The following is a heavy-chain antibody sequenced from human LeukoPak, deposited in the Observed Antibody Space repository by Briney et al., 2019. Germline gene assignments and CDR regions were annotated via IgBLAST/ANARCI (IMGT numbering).Heavy chain of an antibody. Sequence: GASVTVSCKASGYTFTSYEINWGRQAPGQGGEWRGWMNPNSGNTGYAQKFPGRVTMTSDTSISTAYMELSRLRPDDTAVYYCARDGSRRYSVMEWGQGTLVTVSS. CDR3: ARDGSRRYSVME. J-gene: IGHJ4*02. D-gene: IGHD3-22*01. V-gene: IGHV1-8*01. CDR1: GYTFTSYE. CDR2: MNPNSGNT.